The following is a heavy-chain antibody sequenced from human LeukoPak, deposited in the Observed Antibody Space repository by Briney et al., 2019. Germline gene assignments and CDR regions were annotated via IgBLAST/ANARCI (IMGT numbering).Heavy chain of an antibody. Sequence: ASVKVSCKASGGTFSSYAISWVRQAPGQGLEWMGGIIPIFGTANYAQKFQGRVTITADESTSTAYMELSSLRSEDTAVYYCARDGTMVRGVIDYFDYWGQGTLVTVS. CDR2: IIPIFGTA. CDR3: ARDGTMVRGVIDYFDY. D-gene: IGHD3-10*01. CDR1: GGTFSSYA. V-gene: IGHV1-69*13. J-gene: IGHJ4*02.